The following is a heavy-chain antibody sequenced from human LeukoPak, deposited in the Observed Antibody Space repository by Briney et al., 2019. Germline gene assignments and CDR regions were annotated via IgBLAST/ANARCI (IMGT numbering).Heavy chain of an antibody. J-gene: IGHJ4*02. V-gene: IGHV4-39*01. D-gene: IGHD3-16*01. Sequence: SETLSLTCTVSGGSISTSRYYWGWIRQPPGKGLEWIGSIYYSGTTYYDLSLKSRVTISVDTSRNQFSLRLSSVTAADTAVYYCARGGSRLTTAGDLDYWGQGTLVTVSS. CDR2: IYYSGTT. CDR1: GGSISTSRYY. CDR3: ARGGSRLTTAGDLDY.